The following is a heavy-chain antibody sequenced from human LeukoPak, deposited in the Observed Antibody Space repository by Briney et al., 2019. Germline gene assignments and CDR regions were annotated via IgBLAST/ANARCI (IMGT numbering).Heavy chain of an antibody. CDR1: GYSFNDYY. CDR2: IRGDNGGT. Sequence: ASVKVSCKASGYSFNDYYIHWVRQAPGQGLEWMGWIRGDNGGTNYAQKFRGRVTMTRDTSISTAYMELSRLRSDDTAVYYCARVTCSSTSCYNYFDYWGQGTLVAVSS. V-gene: IGHV1-2*02. CDR3: ARVTCSSTSCYNYFDY. D-gene: IGHD2-2*02. J-gene: IGHJ4*02.